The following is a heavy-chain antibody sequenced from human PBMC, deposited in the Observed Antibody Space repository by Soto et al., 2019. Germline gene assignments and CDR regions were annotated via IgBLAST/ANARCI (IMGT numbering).Heavy chain of an antibody. Sequence: GGSLRLSCAASGFTFSSYGMHWVRQAPGKGLEWVAVIWYDGSNKYYADSVKGRFTISRDNSKNTLYLQMNSLRAEDTAVYYCAGDPGYCSGGSCPRPYYYYMDVWGKGTTVTVSS. J-gene: IGHJ6*03. D-gene: IGHD2-15*01. CDR1: GFTFSSYG. CDR2: IWYDGSNK. V-gene: IGHV3-33*01. CDR3: AGDPGYCSGGSCPRPYYYYMDV.